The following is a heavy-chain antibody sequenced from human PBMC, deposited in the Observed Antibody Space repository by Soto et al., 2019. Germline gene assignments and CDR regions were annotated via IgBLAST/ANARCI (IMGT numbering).Heavy chain of an antibody. J-gene: IGHJ6*02. D-gene: IGHD2-15*01. V-gene: IGHV4-4*02. CDR1: GGSISSSNW. CDR3: AKEGYCRGGSCYLRYFYGMDV. CDR2: IYHSGST. Sequence: SETLSLTCAVSGGSISSSNWWSWVRQPPGKGLEWIGEIYHSGSTNYKSSLKSRVTISIDKSKNQFSLKLSAVTAADTAVYYCAKEGYCRGGSCYLRYFYGMDVWGQGTTVTVS.